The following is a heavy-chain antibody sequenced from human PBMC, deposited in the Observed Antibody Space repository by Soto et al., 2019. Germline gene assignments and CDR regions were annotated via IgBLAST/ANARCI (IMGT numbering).Heavy chain of an antibody. CDR1: GGSISSYY. D-gene: IGHD2-21*01. J-gene: IGHJ2*01. CDR3: AYSRKGYFDL. CDR2: IYHSGST. Sequence: QVQLQESGPGLVKPSETLSLTCTVSGGSISSYYWSWIRQPPGKGLEWMGYIYHSGSTNYNPSLKSRVTISVDTSKTQFSLKRNSVTAADTAVYYCAYSRKGYFDLWGRGTLVTVSS. V-gene: IGHV4-59*01.